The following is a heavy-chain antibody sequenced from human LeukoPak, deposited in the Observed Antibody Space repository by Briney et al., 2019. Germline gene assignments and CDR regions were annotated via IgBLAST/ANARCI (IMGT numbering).Heavy chain of an antibody. V-gene: IGHV3-66*01. CDR2: IYSGGST. CDR1: GFTVSSNY. J-gene: IGHJ4*02. Sequence: PGGSLRLSCAASGFTVSSNYMSWVRQAPGKGLEWVSVIYSGGSTYYADSVKGRFTISRDNSKNTLYLQMNSLRAEDTAVYYCAKDARAYLSGEFDYWGQGTLVTVSS. CDR3: AKDARAYLSGEFDY. D-gene: IGHD3-10*01.